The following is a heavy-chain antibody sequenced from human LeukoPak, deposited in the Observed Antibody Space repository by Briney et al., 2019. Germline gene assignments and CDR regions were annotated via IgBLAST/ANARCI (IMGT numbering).Heavy chain of an antibody. D-gene: IGHD2-2*01. J-gene: IGHJ4*02. CDR1: GGSFSGCY. V-gene: IGHV4-34*01. CDR2: INHSGST. CDR3: ARRTVVVPAAVRGFDY. Sequence: KPSETLSLTCAVYGGSFSGCYWSWIRQPPGKGLEWIGEINHSGSTYYNPSLKSRVTISVDTSKNQFSLKLSSVTAADTAVYYCARRTVVVPAAVRGFDYWDQGTLVTVSS.